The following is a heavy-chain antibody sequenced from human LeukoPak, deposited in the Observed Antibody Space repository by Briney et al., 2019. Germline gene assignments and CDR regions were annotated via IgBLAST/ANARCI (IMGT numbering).Heavy chain of an antibody. CDR3: ARSYSYDFWSGYPQAFDI. J-gene: IGHJ3*02. Sequence: SETLSLTCTVSGGSISSSSYYWGWNRQPPGKGLEWIGSIYYSGSTYYNPSLKSRVTISVDTSKNQFSLKLSSVTAADTAVYYCARSYSYDFWSGYPQAFDIWGQGTMVTVSS. V-gene: IGHV4-39*01. CDR2: IYYSGST. CDR1: GGSISSSSYY. D-gene: IGHD3-3*01.